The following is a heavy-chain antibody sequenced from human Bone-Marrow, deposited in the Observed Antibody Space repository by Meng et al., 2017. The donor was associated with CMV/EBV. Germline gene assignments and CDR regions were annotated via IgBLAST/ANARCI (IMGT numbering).Heavy chain of an antibody. CDR1: GFTFSSYS. Sequence: GESLKISCAASGFTFSSYSLNWVRQSPGKGLEWVSSISGSNRYINYAESVRGRFTVSRDNAKNSLSLQMNSLRGDDTAVYYCTRVDCSGPSCHLRPFDIWAQGTMVTVSS. D-gene: IGHD2-2*01. CDR2: ISGSNRYI. V-gene: IGHV3-21*06. J-gene: IGHJ3*02. CDR3: TRVDCSGPSCHLRPFDI.